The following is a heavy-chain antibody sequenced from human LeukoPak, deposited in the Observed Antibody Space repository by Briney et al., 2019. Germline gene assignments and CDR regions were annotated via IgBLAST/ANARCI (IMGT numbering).Heavy chain of an antibody. Sequence: GASVKVSCKASGGTFSSYAISWVRQAPGQGLEWMGWISAYNGNTNYAQKLQGRVTMTTDTSTSTAYMELRSLRSDDTAVYYCARDERYSSSWYYDYWGQGTLVTVSS. CDR2: ISAYNGNT. D-gene: IGHD6-13*01. CDR1: GGTFSSYA. CDR3: ARDERYSSSWYYDY. J-gene: IGHJ4*02. V-gene: IGHV1-18*01.